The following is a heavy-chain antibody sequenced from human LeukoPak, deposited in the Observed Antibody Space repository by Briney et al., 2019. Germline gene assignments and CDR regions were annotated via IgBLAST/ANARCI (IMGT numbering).Heavy chain of an antibody. CDR1: GFTFSTYN. J-gene: IGHJ6*02. D-gene: IGHD6-13*01. CDR3: ARLSSSWYYYYYGMDV. Sequence: PGGSLRLSCVGSGFTFSTYNMHWVRQAPGKGLEWVSTISSSSSSGSYKYYADSVKGRFTISRDNSKNTLYLQMNSLRAEDTAVYYCARLSSSWYYYYYGMDVWGQGTTVTVSS. V-gene: IGHV3-21*01. CDR2: ISSSSSSGSYK.